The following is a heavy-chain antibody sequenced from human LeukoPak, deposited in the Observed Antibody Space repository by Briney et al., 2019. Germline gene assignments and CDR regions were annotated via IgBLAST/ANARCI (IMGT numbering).Heavy chain of an antibody. D-gene: IGHD5-12*01. Sequence: GGSLRLSCAASGFTFSRYWMHWVRQAPGKGLVWVSRIDEYGTTINYADSVKGRFTISRNNAGDTLFLQMNSLRAEDTGVYYCATDLSGRQDYWGQGTLVTVSS. CDR1: GFTFSRYW. J-gene: IGHJ4*02. V-gene: IGHV3-74*01. CDR3: ATDLSGRQDY. CDR2: IDEYGTTI.